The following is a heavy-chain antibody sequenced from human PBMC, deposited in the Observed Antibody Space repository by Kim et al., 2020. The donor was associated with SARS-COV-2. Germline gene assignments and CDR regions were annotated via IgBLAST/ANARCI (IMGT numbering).Heavy chain of an antibody. CDR2: INHSGST. V-gene: IGHV4-34*01. D-gene: IGHD3-10*01. J-gene: IGHJ4*02. Sequence: SETLSLTCAVYGGSFSGYYWSWIRQPPGKGLEWIGEINHSGSTNYNPSLKSRVTISVDTSKNQFSLKLSSVTAADTAVDYCARRDGSGSYDYWGQGTLV. CDR1: GGSFSGYY. CDR3: ARRDGSGSYDY.